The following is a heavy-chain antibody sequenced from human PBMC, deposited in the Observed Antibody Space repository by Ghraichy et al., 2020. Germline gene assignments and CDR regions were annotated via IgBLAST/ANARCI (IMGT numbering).Heavy chain of an antibody. V-gene: IGHV1-18*01. CDR3: ARDGFGGGSSGWYLSY. J-gene: IGHJ4*02. Sequence: ASVKVSCKTSGYTFDSYGISWVRQAPGQGPEWMGWISIYYGKTNYAQKVQGRVTMTTDTSTNTAYMELRSLRSDDTAVYYCARDGFGGGSSGWYLSYWGQGTLLTVSS. CDR2: ISIYYGKT. D-gene: IGHD6-19*01. CDR1: GYTFDSYG.